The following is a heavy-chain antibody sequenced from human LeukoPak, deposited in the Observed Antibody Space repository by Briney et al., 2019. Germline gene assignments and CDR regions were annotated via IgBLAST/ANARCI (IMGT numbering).Heavy chain of an antibody. J-gene: IGHJ4*02. D-gene: IGHD2-2*01. CDR1: GYTFNGYG. CDR2: ISAYNGNT. CDR3: ARDAVRVVVPAARPIDY. Sequence: ASVKVSCKASGYTFNGYGISWVRQAPGQGLEWMGWISAYNGNTNYAQKFQGRVTMTTDTSTSTVYMELSRLRSDDTAVYYCARDAVRVVVPAARPIDYWGQGTLVTVSS. V-gene: IGHV1-18*01.